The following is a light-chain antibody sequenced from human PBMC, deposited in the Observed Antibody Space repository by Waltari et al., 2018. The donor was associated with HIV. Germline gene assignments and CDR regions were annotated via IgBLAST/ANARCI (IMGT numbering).Light chain of an antibody. CDR2: AAA. CDR1: QSITKY. Sequence: DIQMTQSPSSLSASVGDRVTITCRASQSITKYLNWYQQKSGRGPSVLIYAAATLQRGVPSRFSGSGSGTDFTLTISSLQPEDFATYYCQQTYSAEVTFGQGTKVDIK. J-gene: IGKJ1*01. V-gene: IGKV1-39*01. CDR3: QQTYSAEVT.